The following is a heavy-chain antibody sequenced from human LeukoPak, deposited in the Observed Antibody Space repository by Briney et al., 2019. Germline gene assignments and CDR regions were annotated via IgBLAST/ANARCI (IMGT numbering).Heavy chain of an antibody. V-gene: IGHV3-9*01. D-gene: IGHD1-1*01. CDR2: ISWNSGDI. J-gene: IGHJ1*01. CDR1: GFTFDEYA. Sequence: PGGSLRLSCAASGFTFDEYAMHWVRQAPGKGLEWVSGISWNSGDIGYADSVKGRFTISRDNAKNSVYLQMNSLRAEDTALYYCTKTPGRSNWNPHFQHWGQGTLVTVSS. CDR3: TKTPGRSNWNPHFQH.